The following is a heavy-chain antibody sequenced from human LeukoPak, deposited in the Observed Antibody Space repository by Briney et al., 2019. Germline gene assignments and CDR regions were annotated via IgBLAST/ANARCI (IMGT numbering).Heavy chain of an antibody. J-gene: IGHJ6*02. D-gene: IGHD3-10*01. CDR2: ISGSGGST. CDR1: GFTFSSYA. CDR3: AKELRITMVRGVSYGMDV. V-gene: IGHV3-23*01. Sequence: PGGSLRLSCAASGFTFSSYAMSWVRQAPGKGLEWVSAISGSGGSTYYADSVKGWFTISRDNSKNTLYLQMNSLRAEDTAVYYCAKELRITMVRGVSYGMDVWGQGTTVTVSS.